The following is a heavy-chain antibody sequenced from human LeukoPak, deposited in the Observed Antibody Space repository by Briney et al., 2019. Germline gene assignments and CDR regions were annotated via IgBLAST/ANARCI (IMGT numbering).Heavy chain of an antibody. J-gene: IGHJ4*02. CDR1: GLIFSTYA. CDR3: AKDLGSNGWPLFDY. D-gene: IGHD6-19*01. Sequence: GGSLTLSCAASGLIFSTYAMNWVRQAPGKGLEWVSTITASGGGTYYADSVKGRFAISRDNAKNTLYLQMNSLRAEDTAIYYCAKDLGSNGWPLFDYWGQGTLVTVSS. CDR2: ITASGGGT. V-gene: IGHV3-23*01.